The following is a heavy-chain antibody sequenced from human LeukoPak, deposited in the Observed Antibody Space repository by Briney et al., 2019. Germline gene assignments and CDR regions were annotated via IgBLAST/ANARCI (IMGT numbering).Heavy chain of an antibody. J-gene: IGHJ4*02. Sequence: ASVKVSCKVSGYTLTELSMHWVRQAPGKGLEWMGGFDPEDGETIYAQKFQGRVTMTEDTSTDTAYMELSSLRAEDTAVYYCAKGVRPFFYSSGSNLDYWGQGTLVTVSS. CDR1: GYTLTELS. CDR2: FDPEDGET. D-gene: IGHD6-19*01. CDR3: AKGVRPFFYSSGSNLDY. V-gene: IGHV1-24*01.